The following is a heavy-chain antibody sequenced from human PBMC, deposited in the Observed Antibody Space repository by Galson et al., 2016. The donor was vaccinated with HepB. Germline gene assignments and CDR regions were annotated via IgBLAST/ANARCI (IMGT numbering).Heavy chain of an antibody. V-gene: IGHV3-7*03. CDR3: AKEMRWLKLGLDY. D-gene: IGHD5-24*01. J-gene: IGHJ4*02. CDR1: GFSLSSYW. CDR2: INREGSQK. Sequence: SLRLSCAASGFSLSSYWITWVRQVPGQGLEWVANINREGSQKNYLDSVKGRFTISRDNGKNSLYLQMDSLRVEDTATYYCAKEMRWLKLGLDYWGQGTRVTVSS.